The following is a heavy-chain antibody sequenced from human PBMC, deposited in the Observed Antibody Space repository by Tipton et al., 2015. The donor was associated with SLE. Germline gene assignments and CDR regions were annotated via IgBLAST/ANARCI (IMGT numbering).Heavy chain of an antibody. J-gene: IGHJ4*02. CDR1: GFIFASYA. Sequence: SLRLSCAASGFIFASYAMSWVRQAPGKGLEWVSTISGGYGNTDYADSVKGRFTISRDDSKNTLYLQMNSLRAEDTAVYYCAKDESSGWLGGYWGQGTLVTVSS. CDR3: AKDESSGWLGGY. V-gene: IGHV3-23*01. CDR2: ISGGYGNT. D-gene: IGHD6-19*01.